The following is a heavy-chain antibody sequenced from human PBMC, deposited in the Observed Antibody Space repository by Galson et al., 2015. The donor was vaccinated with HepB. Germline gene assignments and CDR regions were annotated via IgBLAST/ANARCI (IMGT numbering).Heavy chain of an antibody. V-gene: IGHV1-46*03. J-gene: IGHJ4*02. D-gene: IGHD3-22*01. CDR3: AREATMIVVVTGFDY. CDR1: GYTFTSYY. CDR2: INPSGGST. Sequence: VKVSCKASGYTFTSYYMHWVRQAPGQGLEWMGIINPSGGSTSYAQKFQGRVTMTRDTSTSTVYMELSSLRSEDTAVYYCAREATMIVVVTGFDYWGQGTLVTVSS.